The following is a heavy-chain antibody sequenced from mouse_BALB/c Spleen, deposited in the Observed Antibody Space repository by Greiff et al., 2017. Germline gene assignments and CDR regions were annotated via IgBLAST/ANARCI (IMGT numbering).Heavy chain of an antibody. J-gene: IGHJ2*01. Sequence: VQLQQSGAELAKPGASVKMSCKASGYTFTSYWMHWVKQRPGQGLEWIGYINPSTGYTEYNQKFKDKATLTADKSSSTAYMQLSSLTSEDSAVYYCARSGRRTDFDYWGQGTTLTVSS. V-gene: IGHV1-7*01. CDR1: GYTFTSYW. CDR3: ARSGRRTDFDY. D-gene: IGHD1-3*01. CDR2: INPSTGYT.